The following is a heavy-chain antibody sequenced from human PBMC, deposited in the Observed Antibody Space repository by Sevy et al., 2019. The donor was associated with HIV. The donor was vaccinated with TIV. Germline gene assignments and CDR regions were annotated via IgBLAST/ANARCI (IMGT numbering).Heavy chain of an antibody. CDR2: IKEDGSEQ. V-gene: IGHV3-7*01. J-gene: IGHJ4*02. Sequence: GGSLRLSCAASGLTFSSYCMSWVRQAPGKGLEWVANIKEDGSEQYYVDSVKGRFTVSRDNAKNSLYLQMNSLRAEDTAVYYCTKFYGTGSYVDYWGQGTLVTVSS. CDR3: TKFYGTGSYVDY. D-gene: IGHD6-19*01. CDR1: GLTFSSYC.